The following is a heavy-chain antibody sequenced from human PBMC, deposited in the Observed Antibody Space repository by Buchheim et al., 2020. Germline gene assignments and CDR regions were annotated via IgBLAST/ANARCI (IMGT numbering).Heavy chain of an antibody. CDR1: GGSISSYY. V-gene: IGHV4-59*01. CDR2: IYYSGST. Sequence: QVQLQESGPGLVKPSETLSLTCTVSGGSISSYYWSWIRQPPGKGLEWIGYIYYSGSTNYNPSLKSRVTMSVDPSKNQFPLKLNSVTAADTAVYYCARGYYGDYDRWFDYWGQGTL. D-gene: IGHD4-17*01. J-gene: IGHJ4*02. CDR3: ARGYYGDYDRWFDY.